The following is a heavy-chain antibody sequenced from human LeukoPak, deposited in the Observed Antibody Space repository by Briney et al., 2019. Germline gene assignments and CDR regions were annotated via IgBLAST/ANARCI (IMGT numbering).Heavy chain of an antibody. CDR1: GGSISSNNW. CDR2: IHYSGST. J-gene: IGHJ4*02. V-gene: IGHV4-4*02. CDR3: ARHFNWAFNY. D-gene: IGHD1-1*01. Sequence: SGTLSLTCAVSGGSISSNNWWSWVRQSPGKGLEWIGEIHYSGSTNYNPSLKSRVTMSVDTSKNHFSLKLSSVTAADTAVYYCARHFNWAFNYWGQGTLVTVSS.